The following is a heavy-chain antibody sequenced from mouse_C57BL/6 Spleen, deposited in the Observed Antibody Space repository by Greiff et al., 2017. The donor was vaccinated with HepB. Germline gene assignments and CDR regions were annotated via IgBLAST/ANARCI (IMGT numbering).Heavy chain of an antibody. Sequence: VQLQQPGAELVRPGSSVKLSCKASGYTFTSYWMHWVKQRPIQGLEWIGNIDPSDSETHYNQKFKDKATLTVDKSSSTAYMQLSSLTSEDSAVYYCARKDDYDGVYAMDYWGQGTSVTVSS. V-gene: IGHV1-52*01. CDR2: IDPSDSET. CDR3: ARKDDYDGVYAMDY. J-gene: IGHJ4*01. D-gene: IGHD2-4*01. CDR1: GYTFTSYW.